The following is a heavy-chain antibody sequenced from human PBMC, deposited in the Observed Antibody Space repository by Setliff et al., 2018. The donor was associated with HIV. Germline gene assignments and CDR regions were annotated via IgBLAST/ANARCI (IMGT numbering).Heavy chain of an antibody. Sequence: PGESLKISCNTSGYSFDIYWIGWVRQMPGKGLEWMGIIYPGDSDTRYSPSFQGQVTISADKSISTAYLQWSSLKASDTAMYYCARRMWQEDSKFMYYFDYWGQGTLVTVSS. D-gene: IGHD2-21*01. CDR2: IYPGDSDT. V-gene: IGHV5-51*01. CDR3: ARRMWQEDSKFMYYFDY. CDR1: GYSFDIYW. J-gene: IGHJ4*02.